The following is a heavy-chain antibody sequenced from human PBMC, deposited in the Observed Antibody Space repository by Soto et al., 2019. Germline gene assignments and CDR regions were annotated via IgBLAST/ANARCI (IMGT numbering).Heavy chain of an antibody. Sequence: GGSLRLSCVASGFTFSSYAVSWVRQAPGKGLEWVSAISGSGGSTYYADSVKGRFTISRDNSKNTLYLQMNSLRAEDTAVYYCAKDAYYYDSSGQPDYWGQGTLVTVSS. D-gene: IGHD3-22*01. V-gene: IGHV3-23*01. CDR2: ISGSGGST. CDR3: AKDAYYYDSSGQPDY. CDR1: GFTFSSYA. J-gene: IGHJ4*02.